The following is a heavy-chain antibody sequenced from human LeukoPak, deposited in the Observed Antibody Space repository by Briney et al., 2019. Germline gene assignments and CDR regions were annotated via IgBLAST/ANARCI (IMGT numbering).Heavy chain of an antibody. CDR2: INGDGSWT. D-gene: IGHD2-2*01. V-gene: IGHV3-74*01. J-gene: IGHJ4*02. CDR1: GNYW. Sequence: GGSLRLSCAASGNYWMHWVRQAPGKGLVWVSHINGDGSWTTYADSVKGRFTISKDNAKNTVYLQVNNLRAEDTAVYYCVSFYETYWGRGTLVTVSS. CDR3: VSFYETY.